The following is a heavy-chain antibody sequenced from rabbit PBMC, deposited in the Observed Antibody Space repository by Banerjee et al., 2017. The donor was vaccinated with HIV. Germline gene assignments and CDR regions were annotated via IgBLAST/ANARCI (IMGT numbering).Heavy chain of an antibody. Sequence: QLKETGGGLVQPGGSLTLSCKASGFDFSSYSMSWVRQAPGKGLEWIGAIYTGKGSTDYASWVNGRFTISSDNAQNTVDLQVNSLTAADTATYFCARDPGYVGDGWYLDLWGPGTLVTVS. CDR1: GFDFSSYS. CDR2: IYTGKGST. D-gene: IGHD7-1*01. J-gene: IGHJ4*01. CDR3: ARDPGYVGDGWYLDL. V-gene: IGHV1S7*01.